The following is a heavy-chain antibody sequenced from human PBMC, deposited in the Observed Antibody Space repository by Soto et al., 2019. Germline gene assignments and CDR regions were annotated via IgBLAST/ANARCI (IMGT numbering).Heavy chain of an antibody. CDR3: ARGATPLAELSHNY. CDR1: GGSVTSGGHS. V-gene: IGHV4-30-2*01. Sequence: PSETLSLTCVVSGGSVTSGGHSWSWIRQAPGKGLEWVGSVYQSQYAYYNPSLRSRVAISLDRSNNQVSLRMTSVTAADTAIYYCARGATPLAELSHNYWGQGKLVTVSS. J-gene: IGHJ4*02. D-gene: IGHD3-16*02. CDR2: VYQSQYA.